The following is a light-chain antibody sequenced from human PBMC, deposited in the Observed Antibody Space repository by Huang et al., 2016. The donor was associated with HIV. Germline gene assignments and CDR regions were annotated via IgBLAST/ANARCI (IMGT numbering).Light chain of an antibody. CDR2: AAS. Sequence: DIQMTQSPSSLSASVGDRVTITCRASQGISNSLAWYQQKPGRAPKLLVYAASRLRSGVPSRFSGRGSGTDYTLTISRLQPEDFATYYCQQYFTSPPLTFGGGTKVEIK. CDR1: QGISNS. CDR3: QQYFTSPPLT. V-gene: IGKV1-NL1*01. J-gene: IGKJ4*01.